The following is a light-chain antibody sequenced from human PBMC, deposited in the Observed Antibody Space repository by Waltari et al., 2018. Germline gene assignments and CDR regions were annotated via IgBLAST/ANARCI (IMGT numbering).Light chain of an antibody. J-gene: IGLJ2*01. CDR1: SSDVGGYNR. CDR3: SSYASSINYAV. V-gene: IGLV2-8*01. Sequence: QAALTQSPSVSGSPGQSVPISCTGTSSDVGGYNRVFLYQQHPGKAPKLMIYEVTKRPSGVSDRFSGSKSGNTASLTISGLQAEDEGDYYCSSYASSINYAVLGGGTRLTVL. CDR2: EVT.